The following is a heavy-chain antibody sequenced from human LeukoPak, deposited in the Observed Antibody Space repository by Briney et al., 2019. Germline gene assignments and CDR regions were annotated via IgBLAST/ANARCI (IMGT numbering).Heavy chain of an antibody. J-gene: IGHJ5*02. CDR3: ARTDFWSGYYNWFDP. CDR1: GGSFSGYY. V-gene: IGHV4-34*01. CDR2: INHSGST. Sequence: PSETLSLTCAVYGGSFSGYYWSWIRQPPGKGLEWIGEINHSGSTNYNPSLKSRVTISVDTSKNQFSLKLSSVTAADTAVYHCARTDFWSGYYNWFDPWGQGTLVTVSS. D-gene: IGHD3-3*01.